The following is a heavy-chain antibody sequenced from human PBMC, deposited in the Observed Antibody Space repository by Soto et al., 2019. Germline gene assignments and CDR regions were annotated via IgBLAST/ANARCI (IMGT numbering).Heavy chain of an antibody. J-gene: IGHJ4*02. Sequence: GGPLRLSCAASGFTFSSYAMSWVRQAPGKGLEWVSAISGSGGSTYYADSVKGRFTISRDNSKNTLYLQMNSLRAEDTAVYYCARPSYGSGSYRPAYFDYWGQGTLVTVSS. CDR1: GFTFSSYA. V-gene: IGHV3-23*01. CDR3: ARPSYGSGSYRPAYFDY. CDR2: ISGSGGST. D-gene: IGHD3-10*01.